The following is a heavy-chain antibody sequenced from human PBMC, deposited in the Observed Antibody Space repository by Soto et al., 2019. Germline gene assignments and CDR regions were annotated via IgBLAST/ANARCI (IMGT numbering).Heavy chain of an antibody. CDR3: AKDFGDIVVVVLAPYGMDV. J-gene: IGHJ6*02. D-gene: IGHD2-15*01. CDR1: GFSFNNYA. V-gene: IGHV3-23*01. Sequence: GSLRLSCAASGFSFNNYAMNWVRQAPGKGLEWVSVISGSGESTYYADSVKGRFTIFRDNSKNTLYLQMNSLRAEDTAVYFCAKDFGDIVVVVLAPYGMDVWGQGTTVTVSS. CDR2: ISGSGEST.